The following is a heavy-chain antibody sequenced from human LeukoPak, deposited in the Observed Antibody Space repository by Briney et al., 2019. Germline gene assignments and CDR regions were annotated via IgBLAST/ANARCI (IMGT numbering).Heavy chain of an antibody. J-gene: IGHJ3*02. D-gene: IGHD6-19*01. V-gene: IGHV3-7*01. CDR1: GFTFSSYW. CDR3: ARRYSSGWYSAFDI. CDR2: IKQDGSEE. Sequence: PGGSLRLSCAASGFTFSSYWMSWVRQAPGKGLEWVANIKQDGSEECYVDSVKGRFTISRDNAKNSLYLQMNSLRAEDTAVYYCARRYSSGWYSAFDIWGQGTMVTVSS.